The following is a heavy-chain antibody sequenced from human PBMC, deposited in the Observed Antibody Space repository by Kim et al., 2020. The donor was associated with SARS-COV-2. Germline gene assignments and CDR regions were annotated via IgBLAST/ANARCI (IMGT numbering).Heavy chain of an antibody. Sequence: ASVKVSCKASGYTFTGYYMHWVRQAPGQGLEWMGWINPNSGGTNYAQKFQGRVTMTRDTSISTAYMELSRLRSDDTAVYYCARVATPGYCSSTSCYPGPLTETYGMDVWGQGTTVTVSS. CDR2: INPNSGGT. CDR1: GYTFTGYY. J-gene: IGHJ6*02. D-gene: IGHD2-2*01. V-gene: IGHV1-2*02. CDR3: ARVATPGYCSSTSCYPGPLTETYGMDV.